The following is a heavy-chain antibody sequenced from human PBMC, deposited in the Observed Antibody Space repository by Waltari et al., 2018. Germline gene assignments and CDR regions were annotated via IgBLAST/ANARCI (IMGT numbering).Heavy chain of an antibody. Sequence: QVQLVQSGAEVKKPGASVKVSCKASGYIFATYAMHWVRQAPGQRLEWMGWINVGNGNPRYSQKFQGRLTMTRDTSASTAYMELSSLRSADTAVYYCARLAYDSFDIWGQGTMVTVSS. CDR2: INVGNGNP. CDR3: ARLAYDSFDI. CDR1: GYIFATYA. J-gene: IGHJ3*02. V-gene: IGHV1-3*01.